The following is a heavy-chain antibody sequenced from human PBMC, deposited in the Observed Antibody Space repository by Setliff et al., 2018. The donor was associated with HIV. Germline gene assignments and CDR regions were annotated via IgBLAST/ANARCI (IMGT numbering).Heavy chain of an antibody. V-gene: IGHV3-23*01. D-gene: IGHD1-1*01. CDR2: VIRGGHNT. Sequence: PGGSLRLSCAASGFSFSNYAMSWVRQAPGKGLEWVSSVIRGGHNTFYADSVKGRFTISRDNSKDTLYLQMSGLTAEDTAVYYCASARIPTGGTSTSFDYWGQGTLVTVSS. J-gene: IGHJ4*02. CDR3: ASARIPTGGTSTSFDY. CDR1: GFSFSNYA.